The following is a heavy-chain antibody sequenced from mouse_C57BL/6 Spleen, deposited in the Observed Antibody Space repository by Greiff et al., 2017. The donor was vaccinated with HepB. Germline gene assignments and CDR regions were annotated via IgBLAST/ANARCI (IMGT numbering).Heavy chain of an antibody. V-gene: IGHV1-50*01. CDR3: ARWRGDYAMDY. CDR2: IDPSDSYT. Sequence: VQLQQPGAELVKPGASVKLSCKASGYTFTSYWMQWVKQRPGQGLEWIGEIDPSDSYTNYNQKFKGKATLTVDTSSSTAYMQLSSLTSEDSAVYYCARWRGDYAMDYWGQGTSVTVSS. CDR1: GYTFTSYW. J-gene: IGHJ4*01.